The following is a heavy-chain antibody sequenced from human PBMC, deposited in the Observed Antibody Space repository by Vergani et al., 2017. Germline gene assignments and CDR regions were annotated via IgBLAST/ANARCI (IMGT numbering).Heavy chain of an antibody. CDR3: APVGVVVINYFDS. CDR2: ISSSSTI. CDR1: RFTFSTYS. V-gene: IGHV3-48*01. Sequence: EVQLVESGGGLVQPGGSLRLSCAASRFTFSTYSMNWVRQAPGKGLDWVSYISSSSTIYYADSVKGRFTISRDNAKNSLYLPMHSLIAEDTAVYYCAPVGVVVINYFDSWGQGTLVTVSS. J-gene: IGHJ4*02. D-gene: IGHD3-22*01.